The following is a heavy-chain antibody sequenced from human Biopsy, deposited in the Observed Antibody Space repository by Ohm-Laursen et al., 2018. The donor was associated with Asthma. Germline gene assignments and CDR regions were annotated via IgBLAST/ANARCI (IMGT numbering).Heavy chain of an antibody. D-gene: IGHD1-26*01. Sequence: GTLSLTCAVYGGSFSSNYWSWIRQTPGKGLEWLGDTPQSGYTKYNPSLRSRLTLSEDTSKNQFSLRLTSVTAADTAVYYCARGSSSRLSQWELLVSGGKRAHSYYGMDVWGQGTTVTVSS. CDR1: GGSFSSNY. V-gene: IGHV4-34*01. CDR3: ARGSSSRLSQWELLVSGGKRAHSYYGMDV. CDR2: TPQSGYT. J-gene: IGHJ6*02.